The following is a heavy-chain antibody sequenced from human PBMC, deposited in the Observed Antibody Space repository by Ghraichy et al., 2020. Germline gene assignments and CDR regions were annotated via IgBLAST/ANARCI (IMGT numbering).Heavy chain of an antibody. CDR1: GFTFSNYA. J-gene: IGHJ3*02. Sequence: GGSLRLSCAASGFTFSNYAMTWVRQAPGKGLEWVSGFSGSAGATYYADSVKGRFTISRDNSKNTLYLQMNSLRAEDTAVYYCAKDSPSFSTKTTFRYAFDIWGQGTMVIVSS. CDR2: FSGSAGAT. CDR3: AKDSPSFSTKTTFRYAFDI. D-gene: IGHD4-17*01. V-gene: IGHV3-23*01.